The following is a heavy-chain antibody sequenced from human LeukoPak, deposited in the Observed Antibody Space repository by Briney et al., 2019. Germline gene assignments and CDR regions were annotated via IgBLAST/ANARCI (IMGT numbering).Heavy chain of an antibody. V-gene: IGHV3-74*01. D-gene: IGHD6-19*01. CDR2: INTDGSST. J-gene: IGHJ4*02. CDR3: ARGGIAVAIDY. Sequence: PGGSLRLSCAASGFTFSSYWMHWVRQAPGKGLVWVSRINTDGSSTSYADSVKGRFTISRDNAKNTLYLQMNSLRAEDTAVYYCARGGIAVAIDYWGQGTLVTVSS. CDR1: GFTFSSYW.